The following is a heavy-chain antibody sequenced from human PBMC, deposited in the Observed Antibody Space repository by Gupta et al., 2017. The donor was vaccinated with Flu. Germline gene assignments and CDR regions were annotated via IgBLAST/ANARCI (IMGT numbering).Heavy chain of an antibody. CDR3: ARSSDFGDYFFSH. CDR1: GFIFSDYY. V-gene: IGHV1-2*02. CDR2: IKGENGDT. D-gene: IGHD4-17*01. J-gene: IGHJ4*02. Sequence: SGFIFSDYYNHGLRQAPGQWLEWMGWIKGENGDTKFAEKFQGTVTITRDTSISKAYTETNKLTSDDTAMDFWARSSDFGDYFFSHWGQGTLVTVSS.